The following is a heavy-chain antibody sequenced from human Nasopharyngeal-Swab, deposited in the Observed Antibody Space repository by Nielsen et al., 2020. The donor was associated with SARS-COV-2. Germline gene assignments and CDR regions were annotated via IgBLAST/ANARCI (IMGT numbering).Heavy chain of an antibody. D-gene: IGHD6-19*01. V-gene: IGHV3-30*03. J-gene: IGHJ4*02. CDR3: ARGGYSSGYEVDY. Sequence: SCAASGFTFSSYGMHWVRQAPGKGLEGGAVISYDGSNKYYADSVKGRFTISRDNSKNTLYLQMNSLRAEDTAVYYCARGGYSSGYEVDYWGQGTLVTVSS. CDR2: ISYDGSNK. CDR1: GFTFSSYG.